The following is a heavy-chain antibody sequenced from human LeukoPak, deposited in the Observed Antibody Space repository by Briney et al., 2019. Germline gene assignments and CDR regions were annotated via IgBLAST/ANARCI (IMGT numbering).Heavy chain of an antibody. V-gene: IGHV1-2*02. Sequence: ASVKVSCKASGYTFTGYYMNWVRQAPGQRLEWIGWIKPNSGGTNYAQKFQGRVTMTRDTSISTAYTELSRLRSDDTAVYYCARSDYDILTGYDYWGQGTLVTVSS. CDR2: IKPNSGGT. D-gene: IGHD3-9*01. CDR3: ARSDYDILTGYDY. J-gene: IGHJ4*02. CDR1: GYTFTGYY.